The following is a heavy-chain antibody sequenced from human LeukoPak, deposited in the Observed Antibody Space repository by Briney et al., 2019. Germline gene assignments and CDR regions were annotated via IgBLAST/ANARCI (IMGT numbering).Heavy chain of an antibody. Sequence: GGSLRLSCAASGFTFSSYSMNWVRQAPGKGLEWVSSISSSSSYIYYADSVKGRFTISRDNAKNSLYLQMNSLRAEDTAVYYCARALGYCSGGSCSEGDPWGQRTLVTVSS. CDR1: GFTFSSYS. J-gene: IGHJ5*02. CDR3: ARALGYCSGGSCSEGDP. CDR2: ISSSSSYI. V-gene: IGHV3-21*01. D-gene: IGHD2-15*01.